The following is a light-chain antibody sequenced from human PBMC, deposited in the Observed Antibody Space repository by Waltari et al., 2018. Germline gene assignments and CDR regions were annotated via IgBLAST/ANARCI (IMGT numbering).Light chain of an antibody. Sequence: QSALTQPASVSGSPGQSITISCTGTSSDVGGYNYVSWYQQQPGKAPKLMIYEVSNRPSGVVDRFAGAKSGNTASLTSSGLQAEKEADDYCSSYTSSSTGVFGTGTKVTVL. CDR3: SSYTSSSTGV. CDR2: EVS. CDR1: SSDVGGYNY. V-gene: IGLV2-14*01. J-gene: IGLJ1*01.